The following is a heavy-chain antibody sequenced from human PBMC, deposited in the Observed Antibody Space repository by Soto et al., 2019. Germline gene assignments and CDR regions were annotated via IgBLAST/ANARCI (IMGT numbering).Heavy chain of an antibody. CDR1: GFTFSSYG. D-gene: IGHD5-18*01. V-gene: IGHV3-30*18. Sequence: GVSLRLSCSASGFTFSSYGMHWVRQAPGKGLEWVAVISYDGTNKNYADSVRGRFTISRDNSKNTLYLQMNSLRVEDTAVYFCEKSTGYSYDYGMDVWGQATTVTVSS. J-gene: IGHJ6*02. CDR3: EKSTGYSYDYGMDV. CDR2: ISYDGTNK.